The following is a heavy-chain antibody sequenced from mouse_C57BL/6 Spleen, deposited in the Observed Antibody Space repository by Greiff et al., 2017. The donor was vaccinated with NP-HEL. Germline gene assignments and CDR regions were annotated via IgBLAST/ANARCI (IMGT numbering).Heavy chain of an antibody. CDR3: ARYSARNYFDY. V-gene: IGHV7-3*01. Sequence: EVKLLESGGGLVQPGGSLSLSCAASGFTFTDYYMSWVRQPPGKALEWLGFIRNKANGYTTEYSASVKGRFTISRDNSQSILYLQMNALRAEDSATYYCARYSARNYFDYWGQGTTLTVSS. CDR2: IRNKANGYTT. J-gene: IGHJ2*01. CDR1: GFTFTDYY.